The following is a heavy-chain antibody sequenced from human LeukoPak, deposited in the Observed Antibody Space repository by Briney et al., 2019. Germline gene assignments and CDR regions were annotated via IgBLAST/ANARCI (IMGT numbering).Heavy chain of an antibody. J-gene: IGHJ6*02. V-gene: IGHV3-33*08. CDR3: ARDFVVVVPAATYYYYGMDV. CDR1: GFTFSSYA. Sequence: PGGSLRLSCAASGFTFSSYAMSWVRQAPGKGLEWVAVIWYDGSNKYYADSVKGRFTISRDNSKNTLYLQMNSLRAEDTAVYYCARDFVVVVPAATYYYYGMDVWGQGTTVTVSS. D-gene: IGHD2-2*01. CDR2: IWYDGSNK.